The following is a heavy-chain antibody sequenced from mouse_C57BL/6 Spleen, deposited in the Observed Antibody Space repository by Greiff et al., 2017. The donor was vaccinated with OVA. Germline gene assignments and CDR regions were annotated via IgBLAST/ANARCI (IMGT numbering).Heavy chain of an antibody. V-gene: IGHV5-12*01. Sequence: DVKLVESGGGLVQPGGSLKLSCAASGFTFSDYYMYWVRQTPEKRLEWVAYISNGGGRTYYPDNVKGRFTISRDNAKNTLYLQMSRLKSEDTAMYYCASFYYDYEDWDGNAMDYWGQGTSVTVSS. CDR1: GFTFSDYY. CDR2: ISNGGGRT. CDR3: ASFYYDYEDWDGNAMDY. J-gene: IGHJ4*01. D-gene: IGHD2-4*01.